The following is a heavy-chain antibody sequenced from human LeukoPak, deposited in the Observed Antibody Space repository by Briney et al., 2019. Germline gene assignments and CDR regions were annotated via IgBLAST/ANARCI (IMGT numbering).Heavy chain of an antibody. CDR2: TIPSGGST. CDR1: GYTFTSHY. Sequence: ASVKVSCKASGYTFTSHYIHWVRQAPGQGLEWMGVTIPSGGSTDYAQKFQGRVTMTRDSSTTIVYMELSSLSSEDTAVYYCTRTVGSYFDYWGQGALVTVSS. J-gene: IGHJ4*02. V-gene: IGHV1-46*01. CDR3: TRTVGSYFDY. D-gene: IGHD1-26*01.